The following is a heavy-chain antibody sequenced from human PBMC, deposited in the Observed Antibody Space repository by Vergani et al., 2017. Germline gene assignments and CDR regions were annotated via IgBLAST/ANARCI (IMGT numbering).Heavy chain of an antibody. Sequence: VQLVESGGGLVPPGRSLRLSCAASGFSFGDYAMTWVRQAPGKGLEWVVGISFDGTNEYYPDLVKGRFTISRDIAKNTLSLQMRSLRADDTAVYYCAKDGRENSDYGYFDYWGQGTLVTVSS. CDR1: GFSFGDYA. D-gene: IGHD4-17*01. J-gene: IGHJ4*02. CDR3: AKDGRENSDYGYFDY. V-gene: IGHV3-30-3*02. CDR2: ISFDGTNE.